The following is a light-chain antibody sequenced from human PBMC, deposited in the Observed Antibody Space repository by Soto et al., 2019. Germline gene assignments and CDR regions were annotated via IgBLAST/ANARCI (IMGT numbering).Light chain of an antibody. CDR2: DAS. CDR3: QQDNDWPLT. J-gene: IGKJ4*01. CDR1: QSINRD. Sequence: EIVMTQSPATLSVSPGERVTLSCWASQSINRDLAWYQQRPGQAPRLLIYDASTRATGIPVRFSGSGSGTDFTLTISSLQSEDSAVYACQQDNDWPLTFGGGTKVEIK. V-gene: IGKV3-15*01.